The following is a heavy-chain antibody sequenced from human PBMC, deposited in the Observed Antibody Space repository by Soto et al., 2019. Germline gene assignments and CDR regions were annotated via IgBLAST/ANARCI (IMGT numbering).Heavy chain of an antibody. CDR3: ARNRRETGDFDY. Sequence: QVQLVQSGAEVKKPGASVRVSCKASGYAFTTYDINWMRQAPGQGREWLGWMNPDSGDTGYAQKFQGRVTMTRSTSISTAYMELSSLTSQDTAVYFCARNRRETGDFDYWGQGTLVTVSS. CDR2: MNPDSGDT. J-gene: IGHJ4*02. D-gene: IGHD7-27*01. V-gene: IGHV1-8*01. CDR1: GYAFTTYD.